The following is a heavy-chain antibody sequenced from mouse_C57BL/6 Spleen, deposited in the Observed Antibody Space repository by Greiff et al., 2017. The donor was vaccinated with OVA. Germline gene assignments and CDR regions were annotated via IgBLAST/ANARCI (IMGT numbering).Heavy chain of an antibody. J-gene: IGHJ3*01. CDR3: ARWGYSPLAY. CDR1: GYSFTGYY. Sequence: VQLQQSGPELVKPGASVKISCKASGYSFTGYYMNWVKQSPEKSLEWIGEINPSTGGTTYNQKFKSKATLTVDTSSSTAYMQLSSLTSEDSAVYYCARWGYSPLAYWGQGTLVTVSA. CDR2: INPSTGGT. D-gene: IGHD2-12*01. V-gene: IGHV1-42*01.